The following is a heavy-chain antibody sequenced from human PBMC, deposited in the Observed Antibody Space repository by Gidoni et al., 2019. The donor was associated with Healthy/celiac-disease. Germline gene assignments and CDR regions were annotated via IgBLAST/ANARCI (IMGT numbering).Heavy chain of an antibody. Sequence: EGQRVEAGGGLVQAGGSRRRHCAAAGCTVRSYSMTGVRQAPGKGLEVVSYISRSSSTVYYADSVNGRFTISRYNAKNSLYLQMNSLRYEDTAVYYCARARCSGGSCYSFDYYYGMDVWGQGTTVTVSS. CDR1: GCTVRSYS. V-gene: IGHV3-48*02. CDR3: ARARCSGGSCYSFDYYYGMDV. CDR2: ISRSSSTV. J-gene: IGHJ6*02. D-gene: IGHD2-15*01.